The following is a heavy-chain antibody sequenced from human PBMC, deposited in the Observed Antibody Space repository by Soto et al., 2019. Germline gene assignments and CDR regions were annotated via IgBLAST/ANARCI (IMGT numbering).Heavy chain of an antibody. J-gene: IGHJ5*02. CDR1: GGSFSTYY. CDR3: FAWFGSNWLDP. CDR2: INHSGNT. V-gene: IGHV4-34*01. D-gene: IGHD3-10*01. Sequence: SETLSLTCAVYGGSFSTYYLNWIRQPPGRGLEWIGEINHSGNTQYNPSLKSRVTISLDTSKNQFSLELSSVTAADTAVYYCFAWFGSNWLDPWGQGTLVTVSS.